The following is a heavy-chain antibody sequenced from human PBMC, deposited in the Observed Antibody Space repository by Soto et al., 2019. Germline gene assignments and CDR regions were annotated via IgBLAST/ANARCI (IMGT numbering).Heavy chain of an antibody. CDR2: TYYRSKWYS. CDR3: VRERKYQLLSWYGFDP. Sequence: SQTLSLTCAISGDSVSSNTAAWNWIRQSPSRGLEWLGRTYYRSKWYSDYAVSVKSRMTINPDTSKNQFSLQLNSVTPEDTAVYYCVRERKYQLLSWYGFDPWGQGTLVTGS. D-gene: IGHD2-2*01. V-gene: IGHV6-1*01. CDR1: GDSVSSNTAA. J-gene: IGHJ5*02.